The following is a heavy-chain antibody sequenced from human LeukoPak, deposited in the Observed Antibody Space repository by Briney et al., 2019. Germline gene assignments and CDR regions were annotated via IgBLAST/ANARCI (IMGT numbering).Heavy chain of an antibody. CDR2: IYTSGST. CDR3: ARDRIAVAGTGSWFDP. J-gene: IGHJ5*02. CDR1: GGSISSGSYY. V-gene: IGHV4-61*02. D-gene: IGHD6-19*01. Sequence: SETLSLTCTVSGGSISSGSYYWSWIRRPAGKGLEWIGRIYTSGSTNYNPSLKGRVTISVDTSKNQFSLKLSSVTAADTAVYYCARDRIAVAGTGSWFDPWGQGTLVTVSS.